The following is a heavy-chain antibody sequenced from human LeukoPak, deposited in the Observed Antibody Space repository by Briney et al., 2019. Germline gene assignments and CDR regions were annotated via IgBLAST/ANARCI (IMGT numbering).Heavy chain of an antibody. J-gene: IGHJ5*01. CDR3: ARHTSGVRGLTPRVDS. CDR2: IYPDDSDI. D-gene: IGHD3-10*01. V-gene: IGHV5-51*01. CDR1: GYRFTNYW. Sequence: GESLKISCKGSGYRFTNYWIAWVRQMPGKGLEWMGIIYPDDSDIRYSPSFQGQVTISADRSISTAYLQWSSLKASDTSMYYCARHTSGVRGLTPRVDSWGLGTPVTVSS.